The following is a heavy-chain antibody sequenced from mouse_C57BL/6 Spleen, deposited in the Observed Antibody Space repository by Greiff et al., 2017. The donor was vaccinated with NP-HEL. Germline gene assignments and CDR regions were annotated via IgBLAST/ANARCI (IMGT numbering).Heavy chain of an antibody. CDR2: IYPGDGDT. V-gene: IGHV1-82*01. D-gene: IGHD4-1*01. CDR1: GYAFSSSW. J-gene: IGHJ2*01. CDR3: ARGENWDDD. Sequence: QVQLQQSGPELVKPGASVKISCKASGYAFSSSWMNWVKQRPGKGLEWIGRIYPGDGDTNYNGKFKGKATLTADKSSSTSYMQLSSLTSEDSAVYFCARGENWDDDWGQGTTLTVSA.